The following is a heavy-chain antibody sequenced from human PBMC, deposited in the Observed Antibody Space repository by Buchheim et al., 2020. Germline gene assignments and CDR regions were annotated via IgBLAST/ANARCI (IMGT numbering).Heavy chain of an antibody. CDR2: INAANGNT. J-gene: IGHJ4*02. CDR1: GYTFTSYH. V-gene: IGHV1-3*01. D-gene: IGHD4-11*01. CDR3: VRDVSNYRLDY. Sequence: QVQLVQSGAEVKKPGASVKVSCKASGYTFTSYHIHWVRQAPGQRLEWMGWINAANGNTKYLGKFQDRVSITGDTSASTVYMELSRLRSEDTAVYFCVRDVSNYRLDYWGQGTL.